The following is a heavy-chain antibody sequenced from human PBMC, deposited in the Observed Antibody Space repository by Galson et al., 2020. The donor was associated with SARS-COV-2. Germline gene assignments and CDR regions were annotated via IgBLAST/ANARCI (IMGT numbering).Heavy chain of an antibody. CDR1: GFTFSSYG. D-gene: IGHD2-2*01. Sequence: GGSLRLSCAASGFTFSSYGMHWVRQAPGKGLEWVAVIWYDGSNKYYAASVKGRFTISRDNSKNTLYLQMNSLRAEDTAVYYCAREPADIVVVPAAQLYYYYGMDVWGQGTTVTVSS. J-gene: IGHJ6*02. CDR3: AREPADIVVVPAAQLYYYYGMDV. V-gene: IGHV3-33*01. CDR2: IWYDGSNK.